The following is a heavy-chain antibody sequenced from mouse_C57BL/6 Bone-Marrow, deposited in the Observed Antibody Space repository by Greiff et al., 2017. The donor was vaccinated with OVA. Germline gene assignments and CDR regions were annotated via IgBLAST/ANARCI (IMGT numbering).Heavy chain of an antibody. Sequence: EVKLVESGGGLVQPGGSLKLSCAASGFTFSDYGMAWVRQAPRKGPEWVAFISNLAYSIYYADTVTGRFTISRENAKNTLYLEMSSLRSEDTAMYYCARQSPYWYFDVWGTGTTVTVSS. J-gene: IGHJ1*03. V-gene: IGHV5-15*01. CDR3: ARQSPYWYFDV. CDR1: GFTFSDYG. CDR2: ISNLAYSI.